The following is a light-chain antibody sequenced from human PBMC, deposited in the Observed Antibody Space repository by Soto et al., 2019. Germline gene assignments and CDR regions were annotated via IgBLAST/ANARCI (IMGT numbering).Light chain of an antibody. CDR2: EAS. J-gene: IGKJ1*01. V-gene: IGKV1-5*03. CDR3: QQYNTFWT. Sequence: DIQVTQAPCTLSASVGDRVTITCRASQSIKSWLAWYQQKPGKAPKLLIYEASSLESGVPSRFGGSGSGTEFTLTISSLQPDDFATYYCQQYNTFWTFGQGTKVDI. CDR1: QSIKSW.